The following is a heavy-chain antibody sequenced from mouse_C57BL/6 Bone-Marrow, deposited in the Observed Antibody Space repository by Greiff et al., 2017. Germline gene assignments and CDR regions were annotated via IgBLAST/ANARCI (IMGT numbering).Heavy chain of an antibody. CDR2: IDPNSGST. J-gene: IGHJ3*01. D-gene: IGHD1-2*01. Sequence: QVQLQQPGAELVKPGASVKMSCKASGYTFTSYWMHWVKQRPGQGLEWIGRIDPNSGSTNYNEKFKSKATLTVDKSSSAAYMQLISLTSEDSAVYYCASGYPGGAYWCRGNGVTVSA. V-gene: IGHV1-72*01. CDR1: GYTFTSYW. CDR3: ASGYPGGAY.